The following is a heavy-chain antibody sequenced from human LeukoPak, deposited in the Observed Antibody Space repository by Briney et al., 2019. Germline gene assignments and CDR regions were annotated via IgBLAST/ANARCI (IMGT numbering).Heavy chain of an antibody. Sequence: PSETLSLTXTVSGGSISSGDYYWSGIRQPPGKGLEWIGYIYYSGSTYYNPSLKSRVTISVDTSKNQFSLKLSSVTAADTAVYYCAIGNGQLWRLFDYWGQGTLVTVSS. CDR2: IYYSGST. CDR1: GGSISSGDYY. V-gene: IGHV4-30-4*08. CDR3: AIGNGQLWRLFDY. D-gene: IGHD5-18*01. J-gene: IGHJ4*02.